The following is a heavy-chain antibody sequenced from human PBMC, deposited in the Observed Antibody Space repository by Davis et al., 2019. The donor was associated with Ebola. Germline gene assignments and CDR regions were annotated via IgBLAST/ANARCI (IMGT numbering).Heavy chain of an antibody. D-gene: IGHD3-10*01. CDR1: GYTFTSYY. CDR3: ARSSMVRGVLIGFDY. CDR2: INPSGGST. Sequence: ASVKVSCKASGYTFTSYYMHWVRQAPGQGLEWMGIINPSGGSTSYAQKFQGRVTMTRNTSTSTAYMELRSLRSDDTAVYYCARSSMVRGVLIGFDYWGQGTLVTVSS. J-gene: IGHJ4*02. V-gene: IGHV1-46*01.